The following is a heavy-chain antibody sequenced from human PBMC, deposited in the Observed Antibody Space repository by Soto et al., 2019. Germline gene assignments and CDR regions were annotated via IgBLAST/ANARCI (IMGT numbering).Heavy chain of an antibody. J-gene: IGHJ4*02. V-gene: IGHV4-30-4*01. Sequence: SETLSLTCTVSGGSISSGDYYWSWIRQPPGKGLEWIGYIYYSGSTYYNPSLKSRVTISVDTSKNQFSLKLSSVTAADTAVYYCARDPMYYYDSSDHPGTFDYWGQGTLVTVSS. CDR3: ARDPMYYYDSSDHPGTFDY. CDR1: GGSISSGDYY. D-gene: IGHD3-22*01. CDR2: IYYSGST.